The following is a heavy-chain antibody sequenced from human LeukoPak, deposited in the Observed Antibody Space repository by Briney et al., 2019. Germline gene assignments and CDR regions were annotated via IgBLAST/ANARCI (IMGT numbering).Heavy chain of an antibody. J-gene: IGHJ3*02. CDR3: AKDYILPLETDNGDGFAI. CDR1: GYTFRQYS. V-gene: IGHV1-18*01. Sequence: ASVKVSCKASGYTFRQYSISWVRQAPGKGFEWMGWVSPSHTTRVYAQEFQGRVTMTADTNTNTVSMELTSLRFDDTGVYFCAKDYILPLETDNGDGFAIWGQGKVVPVSS. CDR2: VSPSHTTR. D-gene: IGHD3-3*02.